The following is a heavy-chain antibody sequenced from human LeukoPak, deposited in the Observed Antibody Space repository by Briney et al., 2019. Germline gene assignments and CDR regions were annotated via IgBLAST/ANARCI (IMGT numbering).Heavy chain of an antibody. CDR3: ARQKYSSSWYVRYFDL. D-gene: IGHD6-13*01. CDR1: GGSISSYY. CDR2: IYYSGST. J-gene: IGHJ2*01. Sequence: SETLSLTCTVSGGSISSYYWSWIRQPPGKGLEWIGYIYYSGSTNYNPSLKSRVTISVDTSKNQFSLKLSSVTAADTAVYYCARQKYSSSWYVRYFDLWGRGTLVTVSS. V-gene: IGHV4-59*08.